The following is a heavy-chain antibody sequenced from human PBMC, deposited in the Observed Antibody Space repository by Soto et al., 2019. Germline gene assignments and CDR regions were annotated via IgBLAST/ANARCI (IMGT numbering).Heavy chain of an antibody. Sequence: SETLSLTCTVSGGSVSSGSYYWSWIRQPPGKGLEWIGYIYYSGSTNYNPSLKSRVTISVDTSKNQFSLKLSSVTAADTAVYYCARTLDYGGNAEYFQHWGQGTLVTVSS. V-gene: IGHV4-61*01. D-gene: IGHD4-17*01. CDR2: IYYSGST. CDR3: ARTLDYGGNAEYFQH. CDR1: GGSVSSGSYY. J-gene: IGHJ1*01.